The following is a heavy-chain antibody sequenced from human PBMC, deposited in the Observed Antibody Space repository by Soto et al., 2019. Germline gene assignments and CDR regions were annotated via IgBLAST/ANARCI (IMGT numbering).Heavy chain of an antibody. J-gene: IGHJ4*02. CDR3: AKDFDGVGGGY. Sequence: GGSLRLSCAASGFTFSTYAMNWVRQAPGKGPEWVSGISSGERTYYADSVKGRFIISRDNSKNTLYLQMNSLRAQDTAVYYSAKDFDGVGGGYWGQGTLVSVCS. V-gene: IGHV3-23*01. CDR2: ISSGERT. D-gene: IGHD3-10*01. CDR1: GFTFSTYA.